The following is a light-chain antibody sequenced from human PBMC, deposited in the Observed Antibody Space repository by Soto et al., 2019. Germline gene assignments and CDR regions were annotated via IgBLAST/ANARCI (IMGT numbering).Light chain of an antibody. CDR2: KAS. Sequence: DIQMTQSPSTLSASVGERVTITCRASQSISAWLAWYQQKPGKAPKLLIYKASNVESGVPSRFSGSGSGTEFTLTISSLQPDDFATYYCQQDHSYPLTFGQGTRLEIK. CDR1: QSISAW. CDR3: QQDHSYPLT. V-gene: IGKV1-5*03. J-gene: IGKJ5*01.